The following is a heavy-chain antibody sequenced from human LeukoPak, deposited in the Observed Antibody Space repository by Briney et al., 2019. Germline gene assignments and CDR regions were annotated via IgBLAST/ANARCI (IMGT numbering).Heavy chain of an antibody. D-gene: IGHD6-13*01. V-gene: IGHV7-4-1*02. CDR2: INSITGNP. CDR1: GYTFISSG. Sequence: ASVKVSCKASGYTFISSGISWVRQAPGQGLEWMGWINSITGNPTYAQGLTGRFVFSWDTSVSTAYLQISSLKAEDTAVYYCARDRRYRAAAANWFDPWGQGTLVTVSS. CDR3: ARDRRYRAAAANWFDP. J-gene: IGHJ5*02.